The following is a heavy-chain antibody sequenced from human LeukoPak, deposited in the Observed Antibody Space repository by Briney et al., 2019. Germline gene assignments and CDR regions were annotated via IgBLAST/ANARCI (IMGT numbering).Heavy chain of an antibody. CDR1: GFSFSSYG. CDR3: AKKSRGSGSYYGDY. CDR2: ISGRRGNT. D-gene: IGHD3-10*01. J-gene: IGHJ4*02. Sequence: GGSLRLSCAASGFSFSSYGMSWVRQAPGKGLEWVSGISGRRGNTYYADSVKGRFTISRGNSKNTLYLQMNSLRAEDTAVYYCAKKSRGSGSYYGDYWGQGTLVTVSS. V-gene: IGHV3-23*01.